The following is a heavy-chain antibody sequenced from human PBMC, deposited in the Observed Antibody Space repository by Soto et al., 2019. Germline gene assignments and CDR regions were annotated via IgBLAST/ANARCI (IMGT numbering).Heavy chain of an antibody. CDR3: ATGGIAAAGKTPRLLTAQFDY. D-gene: IGHD6-13*01. Sequence: SETLSLTCTVSGGSISSYYWSWIRQPPGKGLEWIGYIYYSGSTNYNPSLKSRVTISVDTSKNQFSLKLSSVTAADTAVYYCATGGIAAAGKTPRLLTAQFDYWGQGTLVTVSS. CDR2: IYYSGST. J-gene: IGHJ4*02. CDR1: GGSISSYY. V-gene: IGHV4-59*01.